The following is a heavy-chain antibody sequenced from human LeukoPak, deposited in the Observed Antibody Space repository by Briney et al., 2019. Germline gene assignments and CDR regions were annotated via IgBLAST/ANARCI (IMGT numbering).Heavy chain of an antibody. J-gene: IGHJ4*02. D-gene: IGHD3-10*01. V-gene: IGHV3-23*01. CDR1: GFTFSSYA. CDR3: AKNELLWFGELLIDY. CDR2: ISGSGGST. Sequence: PGGSLGLSCAASGFTFSSYAMSWVRQAPGKGLEWVSAISGSGGSTYYADSVKGRFTISRDNSKNTLYLQMNSLRAEDTAVYYCAKNELLWFGELLIDYWGQGTLVTVSS.